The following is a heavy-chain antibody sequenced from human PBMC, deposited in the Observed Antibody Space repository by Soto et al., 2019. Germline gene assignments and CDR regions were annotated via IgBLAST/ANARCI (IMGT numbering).Heavy chain of an antibody. J-gene: IGHJ4*02. D-gene: IGHD3-22*01. V-gene: IGHV3-48*02. CDR1: GFTFSSYS. CDR3: AREAAEITMIVVASFFFDY. CDR2: ISSSSSTI. Sequence: GGSLRLSCAASGFTFSSYSMNWVRQAPGKGLEWVSYISSSSSTIYYADSVKGRFTISRDNAKNSLYLQMNSLRDEDTAVYYCAREAAEITMIVVASFFFDYWGQGTLVTVSS.